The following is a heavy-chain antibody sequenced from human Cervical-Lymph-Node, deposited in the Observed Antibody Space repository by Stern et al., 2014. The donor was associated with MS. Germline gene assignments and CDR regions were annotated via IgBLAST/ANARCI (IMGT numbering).Heavy chain of an antibody. CDR3: ARPDFGSGDAFDI. CDR1: GYRFTSYW. Sequence: EVQLVESGAEVKKPGESLRISCKGSGYRFTSYWISWVRQTPGKGLEWMGTIDPSDSYINYSPSFEGHVTISGDKSISTVYLQWSSLRASDIAMYYCARPDFGSGDAFDIWGQGTRVTVS. J-gene: IGHJ3*02. CDR2: IDPSDSYI. V-gene: IGHV5-10-1*03. D-gene: IGHD3-10*01.